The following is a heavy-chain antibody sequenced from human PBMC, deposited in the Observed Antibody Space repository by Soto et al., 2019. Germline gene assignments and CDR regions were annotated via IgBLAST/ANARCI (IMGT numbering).Heavy chain of an antibody. CDR2: IYYSGST. J-gene: IGHJ6*03. CDR1: GGSISSYY. CDR3: ARGFPTRMVYYYMDV. V-gene: IGHV4-59*01. Sequence: SETLSLTCTVSGGSISSYYWSWIRQPPGKGLEWIGYIYYSGSTNYNPSLKSRVTISVDTSKNQFSLKLSSVTAADTAVYYCARGFPTRMVYYYMDVWGKGTTVTVSS. D-gene: IGHD2-8*01.